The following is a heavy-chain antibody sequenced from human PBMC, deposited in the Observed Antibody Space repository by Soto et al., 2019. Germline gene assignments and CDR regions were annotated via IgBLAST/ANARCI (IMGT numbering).Heavy chain of an antibody. J-gene: IGHJ4*02. CDR2: ISDNSGYI. CDR1: GFTFSTYS. V-gene: IGHV3-21*01. CDR3: SKGGRSSSWYEDY. D-gene: IGHD6-13*01. Sequence: EVQLVESGGGLVKPGGSLSLTCAASGFTFSTYSMNWVRQAPGKGLEWVSSISDNSGYIFYADSVKGRFTISRDNAKNCLDLQMNRLSAEDTAVYSCSKGGRSSSWYEDYWGQGTLVTVSS.